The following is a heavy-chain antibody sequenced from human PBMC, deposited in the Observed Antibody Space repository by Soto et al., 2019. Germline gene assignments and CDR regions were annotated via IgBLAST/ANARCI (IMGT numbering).Heavy chain of an antibody. CDR3: ARDGAYVATADYHYYCIVV. J-gene: IGHJ6*02. D-gene: IGHD2-15*01. Sequence: GGSLRLSCAASGFTFSSYSMNWVRQAPGKGLEWVSSISSSSSYIYYADSVKGRFTISRDNAKNSLYLQMNSLRAEDTAVYYCARDGAYVATADYHYYCIVVWGQGTTVTVFS. V-gene: IGHV3-21*01. CDR2: ISSSSSYI. CDR1: GFTFSSYS.